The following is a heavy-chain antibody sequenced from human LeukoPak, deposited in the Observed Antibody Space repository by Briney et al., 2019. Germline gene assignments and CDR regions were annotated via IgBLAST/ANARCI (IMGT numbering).Heavy chain of an antibody. J-gene: IGHJ6*03. Sequence: SETLSLTCAVYGGSFSGYYWSWIRQPPGKGLEWIGEINHSGSTNYNPSLKSRVTISVDTSKNQFSLKLSSVTAADTAVYYCARVGGYYMDVWGKGTTVTVSS. CDR3: ARVGGYYMDV. V-gene: IGHV4-34*01. CDR2: INHSGST. CDR1: GGSFSGYY.